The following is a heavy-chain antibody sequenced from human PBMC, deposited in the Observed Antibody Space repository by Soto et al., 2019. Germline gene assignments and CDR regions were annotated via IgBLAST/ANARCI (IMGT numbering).Heavy chain of an antibody. CDR2: LYPGDSDT. V-gene: IGHV5-51*01. CDR3: AIQGGLTHYDIDD. CDR1: GYSFTVYW. Sequence: GESLKISCKASGYSFTVYWITYVRQMPGKGLEWMGKLYPGDSDTTYSPSLQGHVSISADKSISTGSLQWSRLKAPDTPKYYCAIQGGLTHYDIDDWVHGTMVTVCS. J-gene: IGHJ6*02. D-gene: IGHD2-15*01.